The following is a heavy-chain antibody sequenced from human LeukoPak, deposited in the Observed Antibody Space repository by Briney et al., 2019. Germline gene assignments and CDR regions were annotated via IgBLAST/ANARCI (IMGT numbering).Heavy chain of an antibody. J-gene: IGHJ4*02. CDR2: ISYTGNT. CDR1: GGSTRSGGNY. D-gene: IGHD3-22*01. V-gene: IGHV4-31*03. Sequence: SETLSLTCTVSGGSTRSGGNYWNWIRQHPGRGLEWIGYISYTGNTYYNPSLKSRVTMSLDTSKNQFSLKLRSVTAADTAVYYCARVRDYDSSGYELIDYWGQGTLVTVSS. CDR3: ARVRDYDSSGYELIDY.